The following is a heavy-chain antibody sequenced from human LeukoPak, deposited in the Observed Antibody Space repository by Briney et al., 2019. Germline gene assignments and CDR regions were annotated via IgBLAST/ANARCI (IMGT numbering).Heavy chain of an antibody. V-gene: IGHV3-21*01. CDR2: ISSSSSYI. D-gene: IGHD3-9*01. J-gene: IGHJ4*02. CDR1: GFTFSSYS. CDR3: ARDPAKILTGVFDY. Sequence: GGSLRLSCAASGFTFSSYSMNWVRQAPGKGLEWVSSISSSSSYIYYADSVKGRFTISRDNAKNSLYPQMNSLRAEDTAVYYCARDPAKILTGVFDYWGQGTLVTVSS.